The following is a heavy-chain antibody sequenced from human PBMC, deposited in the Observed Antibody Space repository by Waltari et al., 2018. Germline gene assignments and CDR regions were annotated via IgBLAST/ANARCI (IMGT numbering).Heavy chain of an antibody. Sequence: QLQLQESGSGLVKPSQTLSLTCAVSGGSISSGGYSWSWIRQPPGKGLEWIGYIYHSGSTYYNPSLKSRVTISVDRSKNQFSLKLSSVTAADTVVYYCAALVVPAAFDYWGQGTLVTVSS. CDR3: AALVVPAAFDY. D-gene: IGHD2-2*01. V-gene: IGHV4-30-2*01. CDR1: GGSISSGGYS. J-gene: IGHJ4*02. CDR2: IYHSGST.